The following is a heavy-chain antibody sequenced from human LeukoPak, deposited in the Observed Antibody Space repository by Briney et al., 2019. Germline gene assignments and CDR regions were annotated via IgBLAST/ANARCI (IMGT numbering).Heavy chain of an antibody. CDR3: ARLWGKGAFDI. D-gene: IGHD7-27*01. J-gene: IGHJ3*02. V-gene: IGHV5-51*01. CDR1: GYIFTTYW. CDR2: INPRDSDT. Sequence: GESLKISCKGSGYIFTTYWIGRVRQMPGKGLEWMAIINPRDSDTRYSPSFQGQVTISADKSISTAYLQWSSLKASDTAMYYCARLWGKGAFDIWGQGTMVTVSS.